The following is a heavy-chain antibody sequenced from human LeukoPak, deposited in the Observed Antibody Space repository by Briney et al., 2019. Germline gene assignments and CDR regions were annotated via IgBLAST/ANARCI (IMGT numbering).Heavy chain of an antibody. J-gene: IGHJ4*02. Sequence: ASVKVSCKASGGTFSSYAISWVRQAPGQGLEWMGRIIPILGIANYAQKFQGRVTMTEDTSTDTAYMELSSLRSEDTAVYYCATAAVWGSYRPFDYWGQGTLVTVSS. CDR2: IIPILGIA. CDR3: ATAAVWGSYRPFDY. CDR1: GGTFSSYA. V-gene: IGHV1-69*04. D-gene: IGHD3-16*02.